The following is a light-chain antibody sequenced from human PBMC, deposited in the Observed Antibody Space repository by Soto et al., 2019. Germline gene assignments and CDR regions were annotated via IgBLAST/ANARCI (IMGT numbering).Light chain of an antibody. CDR2: EGT. V-gene: IGLV2-23*01. CDR1: STDVGNSKF. CDR3: CSHAGTYTLV. Sequence: QSALTQPASVSGSPGQSLTIYCTGSSTDVGNSKFVSWYQLHPGQAPKLMIYEGTKRPSGTSNSFSGSYSGNTASLTISGLQTEDEAEYYCCSHAGTYTLVFGGGTKLTVL. J-gene: IGLJ3*02.